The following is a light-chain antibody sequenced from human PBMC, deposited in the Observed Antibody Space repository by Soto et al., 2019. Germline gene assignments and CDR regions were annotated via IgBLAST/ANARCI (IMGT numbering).Light chain of an antibody. CDR3: AAWDDSLSGYV. J-gene: IGLJ1*01. Sequence: QSALTQPASVSGSPGQSIAISCTGSSSDVGIYNYVSWYQQHPGKVPKLIIYEVTNRPSGVSNRFSGSKSGNTASLTISGLRSEDEADYYCAAWDDSLSGYVFGTGTKLTVL. CDR2: EVT. V-gene: IGLV2-14*01. CDR1: SSDVGIYNY.